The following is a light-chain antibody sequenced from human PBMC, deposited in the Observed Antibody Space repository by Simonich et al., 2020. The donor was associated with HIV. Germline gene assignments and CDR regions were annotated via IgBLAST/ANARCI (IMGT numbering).Light chain of an antibody. Sequence: EIVMTQSPATLSVSSGERATLSCRASHSVSSNLARYQQKPGQAPRLLIYGSSTRASGIPARFIGSGSGTEFTLTINSLQSEDFAVYYCQQNNNWPITFGQGTRLEIK. V-gene: IGKV3-15*01. CDR2: GSS. CDR1: HSVSSN. CDR3: QQNNNWPIT. J-gene: IGKJ5*01.